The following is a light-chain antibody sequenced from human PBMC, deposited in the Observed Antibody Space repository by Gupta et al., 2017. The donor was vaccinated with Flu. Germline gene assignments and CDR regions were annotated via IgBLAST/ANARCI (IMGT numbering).Light chain of an antibody. CDR3: QQYNNWPRGT. CDR1: QSVSSN. V-gene: IGKV3D-15*01. CDR2: GAS. J-gene: IGKJ2*02. Sequence: EIVMTLSPATLSVSPGERATLSCRASQSVSSNLAWYQQKPGQAPRLLIYGASTRATGIPARFSGSGSGTEFTLTISSLQSEDFAVYYCQQYNNWPRGTFGQGTKLEIK.